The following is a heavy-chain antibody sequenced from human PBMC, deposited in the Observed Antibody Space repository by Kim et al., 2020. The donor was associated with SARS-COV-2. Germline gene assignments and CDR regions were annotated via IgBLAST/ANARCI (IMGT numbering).Heavy chain of an antibody. CDR2: IYSGGST. D-gene: IGHD2-15*01. J-gene: IGHJ3*02. V-gene: IGHV3-66*02. Sequence: GGSLRLSCAASGFTVSSNYMSWVRQAPGKGLEWVSVIYSGGSTYYADSVKGRFTISRDNSKNTLYLQMNSLRAEDTAVYYCARDPRVVAATLPALDAFDIWGQGTMVTVSS. CDR3: ARDPRVVAATLPALDAFDI. CDR1: GFTVSSNY.